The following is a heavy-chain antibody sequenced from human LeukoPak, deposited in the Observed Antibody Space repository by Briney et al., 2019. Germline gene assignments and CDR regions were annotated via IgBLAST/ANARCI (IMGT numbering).Heavy chain of an antibody. Sequence: GGSLRLSCAASGFTFDDYAMHWVRQAPGKGLEGVSGISWNSGSIGYADSVKGRFTISRDNAKNSLYLQMNSLRAEDTALYYCAKDTTPGTHYYYYYMDVWGKGTAVTVSS. CDR3: AKDTTPGTHYYYYYMDV. D-gene: IGHD1/OR15-1a*01. CDR2: ISWNSGSI. CDR1: GFTFDDYA. V-gene: IGHV3-9*01. J-gene: IGHJ6*03.